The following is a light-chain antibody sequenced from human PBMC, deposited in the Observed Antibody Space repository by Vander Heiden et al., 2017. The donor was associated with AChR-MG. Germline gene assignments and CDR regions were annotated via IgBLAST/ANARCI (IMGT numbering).Light chain of an antibody. V-gene: IGKV3-15*01. CDR1: QSVNTN. CDR2: GAS. J-gene: IGKJ4*01. CDR3: QQYDNWPPLT. Sequence: EIVMTQSPGTLSMSPGERATLSCRASQSVNTNLAWYQQKPGQSPRLLIYGASARATGVPTRFSGSGSGTDFTLTISSLQSEDFAIYYCQQYDNWPPLTFGGGTKVEMK.